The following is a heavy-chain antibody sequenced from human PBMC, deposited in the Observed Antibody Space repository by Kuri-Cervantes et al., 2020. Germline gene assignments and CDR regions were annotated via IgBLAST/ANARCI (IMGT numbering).Heavy chain of an antibody. V-gene: IGHV4-34*01. CDR1: GGSFSGYY. CDR2: INHSGST. J-gene: IGHJ4*02. D-gene: IGHD2-2*01. CDR3: AREGYCSSTSCYDDY. Sequence: GSLRLSCAVYGGSFSGYYWSWIRQPPGKGLEWIGEINHSGSTNYNPSLKSRVTISVDTSKNQFSLKLSSVTAADTAVYYCAREGYCSSTSCYDDYWGQGTLVTVSS.